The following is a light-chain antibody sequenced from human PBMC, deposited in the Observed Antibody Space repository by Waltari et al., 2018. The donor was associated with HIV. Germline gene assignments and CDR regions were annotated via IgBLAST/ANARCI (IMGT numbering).Light chain of an antibody. CDR1: SSDVGTYNC. CDR2: EVK. Sequence: QSALNQPPSVSASPGQSVTISCTGTSSDVGTYNCVSWYLQPPGTAPRIIIYEVKNRPSGVPDRFSGSKSGNTASLTISGLQAEDEADYYCSSYRTNNTIVFGTGTKVTVL. J-gene: IGLJ1*01. V-gene: IGLV2-18*02. CDR3: SSYRTNNTIV.